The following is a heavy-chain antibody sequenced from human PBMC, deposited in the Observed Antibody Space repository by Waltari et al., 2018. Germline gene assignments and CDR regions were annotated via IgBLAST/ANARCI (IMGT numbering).Heavy chain of an antibody. CDR2: GST. D-gene: IGHD3-9*01. V-gene: IGHV4-59*01. CDR3: ARDSTTYDILTGDGMDV. J-gene: IGHJ6*02. Sequence: GSTNYNPSLKSPVTISVDTSKNQFSLNLSSVTAADTAVYYCARDSTTYDILTGDGMDVCGQGTTVTVSS.